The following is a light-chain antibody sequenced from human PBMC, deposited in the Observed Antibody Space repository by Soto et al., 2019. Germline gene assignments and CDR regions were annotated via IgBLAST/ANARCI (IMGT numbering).Light chain of an antibody. CDR2: GTS. Sequence: EIVMTQSPATLSVSPGERATLSCRASQSVRSNLAWYQQKPGQAPRLLIYGTSNRAAGVPARYSGSRSGTDFTLTISSLQSEDFAVYYCQQYNKWPSTFGQGTKVDIK. CDR1: QSVRSN. V-gene: IGKV3-15*01. CDR3: QQYNKWPST. J-gene: IGKJ1*01.